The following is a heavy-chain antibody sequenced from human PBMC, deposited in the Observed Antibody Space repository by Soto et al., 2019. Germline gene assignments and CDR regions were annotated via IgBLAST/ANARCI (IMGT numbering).Heavy chain of an antibody. D-gene: IGHD5-12*01. V-gene: IGHV1-46*03. Sequence: SLKLSCKGSGYSFSRSYIDWLRHAPGQGLEWMGIINPSGGSTSYAQKFQGRVTMTRDTSTSTVYMELSSLRSEDTAVYYCARDPISGYDWDYFDYWGQGTLVTVSS. CDR2: INPSGGST. CDR1: GYSFSRSY. CDR3: ARDPISGYDWDYFDY. J-gene: IGHJ4*02.